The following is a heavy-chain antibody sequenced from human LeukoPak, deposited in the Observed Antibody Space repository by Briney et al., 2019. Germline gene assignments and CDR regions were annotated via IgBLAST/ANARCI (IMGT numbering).Heavy chain of an antibody. V-gene: IGHV3-15*07. CDR1: GFTFNNVW. CDR3: MLGSGSYDSSDFDY. D-gene: IGHD3-22*01. CDR2: IKSKTNGGTT. J-gene: IGHJ4*02. Sequence: GGSLRLSCAASGFTFNNVWMNWGRQAPGKGLEWVGRIKSKTNGGTTEYAAPVKGRFTILRDDSKNTLYLQMNSLRTEDTAVYYCMLGSGSYDSSDFDYWGQGTLVTVSS.